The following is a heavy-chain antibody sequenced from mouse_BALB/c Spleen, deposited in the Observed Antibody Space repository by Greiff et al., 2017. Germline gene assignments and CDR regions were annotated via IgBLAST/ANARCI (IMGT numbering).Heavy chain of an antibody. Sequence: EVNVVESGGGLVQPGGSRKLSCAASGFTFSSFGMHWVRQAPEKGLEWVAYISSGSSTIYYADTVKGRFTISRDNPKNTLFLQMTSLRSEDTAMYYCARPYGPYAMDYWGQGTSVTVSS. CDR1: GFTFSSFG. CDR3: ARPYGPYAMDY. D-gene: IGHD2-10*02. J-gene: IGHJ4*01. V-gene: IGHV5-17*02. CDR2: ISSGSSTI.